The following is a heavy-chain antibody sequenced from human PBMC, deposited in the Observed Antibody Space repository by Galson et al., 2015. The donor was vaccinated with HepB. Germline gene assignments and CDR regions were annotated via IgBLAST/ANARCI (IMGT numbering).Heavy chain of an antibody. D-gene: IGHD2-15*01. Sequence: SLRLSCAASGLRFSGSGMHWVRQAPGKGLEWVSVIQYDGSNKVYADSVKGRFTISRENSKNTLYLEMNSLRAEDTAVYYCAREGSRIVFHAFDTWGQGTMATV. CDR2: IQYDGSNK. CDR3: AREGSRIVFHAFDT. V-gene: IGHV3-33*01. J-gene: IGHJ3*02. CDR1: GLRFSGSG.